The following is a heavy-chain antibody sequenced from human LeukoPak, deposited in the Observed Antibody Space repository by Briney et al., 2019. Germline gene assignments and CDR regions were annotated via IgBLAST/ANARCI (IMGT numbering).Heavy chain of an antibody. V-gene: IGHV3-11*04. Sequence: PGGSLRLSCAASGFTFSHYYMSWIRQAPGKGLEWVSYISSSGSTIYYADSVKGRFTISRDNAKNSLYLQMNSLRAEDTAVYYCARANVVVVAATYYYYYYMGVWGKGTTVTVSS. CDR1: GFTFSHYY. CDR3: ARANVVVVAATYYYYYYMGV. D-gene: IGHD2-15*01. J-gene: IGHJ6*03. CDR2: ISSSGSTI.